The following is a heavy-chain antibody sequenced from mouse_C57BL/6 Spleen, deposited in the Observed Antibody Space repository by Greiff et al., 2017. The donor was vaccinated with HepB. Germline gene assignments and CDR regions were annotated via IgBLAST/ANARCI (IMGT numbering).Heavy chain of an antibody. D-gene: IGHD2-3*01. Sequence: VKLMESGAELARPGASVKLSCKASGYTFTSYGISWVKQRTGQGLEWIGEIYPRSGNTYYNEKFKGKATLTADKSSSTAYMELRSLTSEDSAVYFCARRYDYFDYWGQGTTLTVSS. CDR1: GYTFTSYG. CDR3: ARRYDYFDY. J-gene: IGHJ2*01. CDR2: IYPRSGNT. V-gene: IGHV1-81*01.